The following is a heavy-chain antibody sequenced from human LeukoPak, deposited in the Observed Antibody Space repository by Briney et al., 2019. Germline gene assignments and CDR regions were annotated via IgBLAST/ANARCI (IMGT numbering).Heavy chain of an antibody. Sequence: ASVKVSCKASGYTFSDYDINWVRQATGQGLEWMGWKNPNSGNTGYAQRFQGRVTMTRDTSISTAYMELSSLKSEDTAVYYCVRATSYCSGSSCYNYWGQGTLLTVST. D-gene: IGHD2-2*02. J-gene: IGHJ4*02. CDR3: VRATSYCSGSSCYNY. V-gene: IGHV1-8*01. CDR2: KNPNSGNT. CDR1: GYTFSDYD.